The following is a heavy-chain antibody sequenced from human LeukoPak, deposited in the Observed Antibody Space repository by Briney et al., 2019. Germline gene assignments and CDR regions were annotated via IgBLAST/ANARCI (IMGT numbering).Heavy chain of an antibody. CDR3: ARVGSIAAAGTPDY. CDR2: ISSSGSHT. J-gene: IGHJ4*02. Sequence: GGSLRLSCAASGFTFSDYYMSWIRQAPGKGVEWVSYISSSGSHTMYADSVKGRFTISRDNAKNSLSLQVNSLRVDDTAVYYCARVGSIAAAGTPDYWGQGTLVTVSS. CDR1: GFTFSDYY. D-gene: IGHD6-13*01. V-gene: IGHV3-11*06.